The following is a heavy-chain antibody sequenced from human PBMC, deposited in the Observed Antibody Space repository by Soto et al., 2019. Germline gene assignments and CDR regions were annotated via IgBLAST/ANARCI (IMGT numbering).Heavy chain of an antibody. J-gene: IGHJ4*02. CDR1: GYTFTSYG. Sequence: ASVKVSCKASGYTFTSYGISWVRQAPGQGLEWMGWISAYNGNTNYAQKLQGRVTMTTDTSTSTAYMELRSLRSDDTAVYYCARGNDVVDCGGDCYSDYWGQGTLVTVSS. CDR3: ARGNDVVDCGGDCYSDY. CDR2: ISAYNGNT. V-gene: IGHV1-18*01. D-gene: IGHD2-21*02.